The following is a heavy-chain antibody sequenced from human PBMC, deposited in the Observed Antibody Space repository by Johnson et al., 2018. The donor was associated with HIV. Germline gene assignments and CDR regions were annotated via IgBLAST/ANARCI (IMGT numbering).Heavy chain of an antibody. Sequence: LLVESGGGLVQPGRSLRLSCAASGFTFDDYAMHWVRQAPGKGLEWVSGISWNSGSIGYADSVKGRFTISRDNAKNSLYLQMNSLRAEDTAVYYCARALGATGEAFDIWGQGTMVTVSS. CDR2: ISWNSGSI. V-gene: IGHV3-9*01. D-gene: IGHD1-26*01. J-gene: IGHJ3*02. CDR1: GFTFDDYA. CDR3: ARALGATGEAFDI.